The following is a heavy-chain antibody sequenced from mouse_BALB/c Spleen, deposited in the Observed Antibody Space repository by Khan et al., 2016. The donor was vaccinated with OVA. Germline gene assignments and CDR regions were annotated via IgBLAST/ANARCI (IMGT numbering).Heavy chain of an antibody. CDR3: ARIYRSDFDY. CDR2: INPHIGET. D-gene: IGHD1-1*01. J-gene: IGHJ2*01. V-gene: IGHV1-20*02. CDR1: GYSFTGYF. Sequence: QLQQSGPELVKPGASVKISCKASGYSFTGYFMNWVMQSHGKSLEWIGRINPHIGETLYNQKFKDKATLTVDESSSTAHMELRSLASEDSAVYYCARIYRSDFDYWGQGTTLTVSS.